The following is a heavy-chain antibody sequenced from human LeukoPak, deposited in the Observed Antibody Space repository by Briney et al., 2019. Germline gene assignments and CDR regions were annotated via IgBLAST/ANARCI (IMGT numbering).Heavy chain of an antibody. Sequence: GGSLRLSCAASGFTFSSYNMNWVRQAPGKGPEWVSSITSSSSYIYYADSVKGRFTISRDNAKNSLYLQMNSLRAEDTAMYFCARDVIYFYDGSGYYDGGDSWGQGTLVSVSS. V-gene: IGHV3-21*04. CDR1: GFTFSSYN. D-gene: IGHD3-22*01. J-gene: IGHJ5*01. CDR2: ITSSSSYI. CDR3: ARDVIYFYDGSGYYDGGDS.